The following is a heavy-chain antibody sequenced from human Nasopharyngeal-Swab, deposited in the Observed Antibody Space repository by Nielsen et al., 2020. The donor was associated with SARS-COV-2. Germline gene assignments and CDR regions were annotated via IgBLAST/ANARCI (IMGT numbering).Heavy chain of an antibody. CDR1: GGSISSYY. V-gene: IGHV4-59*01. J-gene: IGHJ6*02. D-gene: IGHD3-3*01. CDR3: ARAGDAYDFWSGYPDYYGMDV. CDR2: IYYSGST. Sequence: SETLSLTCTVSGGSISSYYWSWIRQPPGKGLEWIGYIYYSGSTNYNPSLKSRVTISEDTSKNQFSLKLSSVTAADTAVYYCARAGDAYDFWSGYPDYYGMDVWGQGTTVTVSS.